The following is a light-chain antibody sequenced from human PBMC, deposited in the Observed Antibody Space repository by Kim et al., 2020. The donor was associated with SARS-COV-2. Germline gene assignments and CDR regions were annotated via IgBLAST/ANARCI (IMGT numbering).Light chain of an antibody. Sequence: LSPGERATLACRASQSVSSSYLAWYQQKPGQAPRLLIYGVSSRATGIPDRFSGSGSGTDFTLTISRLEPEDFAVYYCQQYGSPLTFGGGTKVDIK. V-gene: IGKV3-20*01. CDR3: QQYGSPLT. CDR1: QSVSSSY. J-gene: IGKJ4*01. CDR2: GVS.